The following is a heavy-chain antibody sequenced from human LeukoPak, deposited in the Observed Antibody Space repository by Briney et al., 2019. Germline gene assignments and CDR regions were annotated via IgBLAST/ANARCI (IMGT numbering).Heavy chain of an antibody. CDR1: GFTFSSYS. V-gene: IGHV3-7*01. J-gene: IGHJ3*02. CDR2: IKQDGSEK. CDR3: ARDFRAFDI. Sequence: GGSLRLSCAASGFTFSSYSMSWVRQAPGKGLEWVANIKQDGSEKYYVDSVKGRFTISRDNAKNSLYLQMNSLRAEDTAVYYCARDFRAFDIWGQGTMVTVSS.